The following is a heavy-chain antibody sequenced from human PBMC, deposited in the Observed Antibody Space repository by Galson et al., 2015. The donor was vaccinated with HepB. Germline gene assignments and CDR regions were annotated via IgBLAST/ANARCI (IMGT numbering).Heavy chain of an antibody. Sequence: SLRLSCAASGFTFSDYYMSWIRQAPGKGPEWVSYISSSSSTIYYADSVKGRFTISRDNAKNSVYLQINSLRAEDTAVYYCARDVWVVVAAIDKPIPPVWGKGTTVTVSS. V-gene: IGHV3-11*01. CDR1: GFTFSDYY. CDR3: ARDVWVVVAAIDKPIPPV. D-gene: IGHD2-15*01. CDR2: ISSSSSTI. J-gene: IGHJ6*04.